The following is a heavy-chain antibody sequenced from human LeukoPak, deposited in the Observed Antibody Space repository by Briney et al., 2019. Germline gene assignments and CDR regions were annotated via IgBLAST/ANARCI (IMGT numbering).Heavy chain of an antibody. V-gene: IGHV4-38-2*01. D-gene: IGHD2-2*01. CDR2: IYHSGST. Sequence: SETLSLTCAVSGYSISSGYYWGWIRQPPGKGLEWIGSIYHSGSTYYNPSLKSQVTISVDTSENQFSLKLSSVTAADTAVYYCARIYCTSTSCYPGRGYFDYWGQGTLVTVSS. CDR1: GYSISSGYY. CDR3: ARIYCTSTSCYPGRGYFDY. J-gene: IGHJ4*02.